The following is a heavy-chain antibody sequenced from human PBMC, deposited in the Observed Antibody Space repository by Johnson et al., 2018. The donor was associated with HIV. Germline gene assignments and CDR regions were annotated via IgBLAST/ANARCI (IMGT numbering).Heavy chain of an antibody. D-gene: IGHD2-21*02. V-gene: IGHV3-73*02. J-gene: IGHJ3*02. CDR1: GFTFSGSA. Sequence: VQLVESGGGLVQPGGSLKLSCAASGFTFSGSAMHWVRQASGKGLEWVGRIRSKANSYATAYAASVKGRFTISRDDSTNTAYLQMKSLKTEDTAVYYFTRHGGDAPRGYVGAVDIWGQGTMVTVSS. CDR3: TRHGGDAPRGYVGAVDI. CDR2: IRSKANSYAT.